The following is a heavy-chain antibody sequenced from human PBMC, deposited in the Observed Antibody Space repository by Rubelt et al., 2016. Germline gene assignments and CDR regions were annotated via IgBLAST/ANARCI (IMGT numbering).Heavy chain of an antibody. V-gene: IGHV4-39*01. J-gene: IGHJ4*02. D-gene: IGHD3-22*01. Sequence: PSLKSRVTVSVDTSKNQFSLRLSSVTAADTAVYYCARNQREDYYDNTDFYYPVDYWGQGTLVTVSS. CDR3: ARNQREDYYDNTDFYYPVDY.